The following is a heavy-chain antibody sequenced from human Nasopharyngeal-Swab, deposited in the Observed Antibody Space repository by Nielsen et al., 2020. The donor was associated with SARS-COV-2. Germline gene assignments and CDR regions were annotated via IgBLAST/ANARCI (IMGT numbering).Heavy chain of an antibody. J-gene: IGHJ4*02. Sequence: ASVKVSCKASGYTFISYYMHWVRQAPGQGLEWMGIINPSGGSTSYAQKFQGRVTMTRDTSTSTVYMELSSLRSEDTAVYYCAARGSCSSTSCYADYWGQGTLVTVSS. V-gene: IGHV1-46*01. D-gene: IGHD2-2*01. CDR1: GYTFISYY. CDR2: INPSGGST. CDR3: AARGSCSSTSCYADY.